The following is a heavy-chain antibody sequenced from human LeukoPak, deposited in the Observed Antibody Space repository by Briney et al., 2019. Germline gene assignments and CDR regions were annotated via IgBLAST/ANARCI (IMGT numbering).Heavy chain of an antibody. J-gene: IGHJ4*02. V-gene: IGHV4-38-2*01. CDR3: ARGFSGWYKGEIDY. Sequence: SETLSLTCAVSGYFISSGYYWGWIRQPPGKGLEWIGSIHHSGSTYFNPSLKSRVTISVDTSKNQFSLKLTSVTPEDTAVYYCARGFSGWYKGEIDYWGQGTLVTVSS. CDR2: IHHSGST. CDR1: GYFISSGYY. D-gene: IGHD6-19*01.